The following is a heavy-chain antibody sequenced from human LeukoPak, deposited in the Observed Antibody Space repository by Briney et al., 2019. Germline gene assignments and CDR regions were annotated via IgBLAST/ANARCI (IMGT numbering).Heavy chain of an antibody. CDR3: ARGSSSGWYGAFDI. V-gene: IGHV1-69*05. Sequence: SVKVSCKASGYTFTSYGISWVRQARGQGLEWMGGIIPIFGTANYAQKFQGRVAITTDESTSTAYMELSSLRSEDTAVYYCARGSSSGWYGAFDIWGQGTMVTVSS. J-gene: IGHJ3*02. D-gene: IGHD6-19*01. CDR2: IIPIFGTA. CDR1: GYTFTSYG.